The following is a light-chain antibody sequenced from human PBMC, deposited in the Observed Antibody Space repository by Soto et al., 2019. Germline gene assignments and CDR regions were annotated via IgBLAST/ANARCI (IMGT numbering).Light chain of an antibody. CDR3: QQYNSSQ. V-gene: IGKV1-5*03. CDR1: QSISSW. Sequence: DIQMTQSPSTLSASVGDRVTITCRASQSISSWLAWYQQKPGKAPKLLIYKASSLESGVPSRFSGSGSGTEFTLTISSLQPDDFATYYCQQYNSSQLGGGTKVEIK. CDR2: KAS. J-gene: IGKJ4*01.